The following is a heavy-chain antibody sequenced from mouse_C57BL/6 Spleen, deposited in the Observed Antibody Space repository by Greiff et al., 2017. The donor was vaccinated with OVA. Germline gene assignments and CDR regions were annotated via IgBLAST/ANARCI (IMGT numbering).Heavy chain of an antibody. Sequence: QVQLKQPGAELVKPGASVKLSCKASGYTFTSYWMHWVKQRPGQGLEWIGMIHPNSGSTNYNEKFKSKATLTVDKSSSTAYMQLSSLTSEDAAVYYCARDYDTGDMDDWGQGTSVTVST. CDR1: GYTFTSYW. D-gene: IGHD2-4*01. CDR2: IHPNSGST. V-gene: IGHV1-64*01. J-gene: IGHJ4*01. CDR3: ARDYDTGDMDD.